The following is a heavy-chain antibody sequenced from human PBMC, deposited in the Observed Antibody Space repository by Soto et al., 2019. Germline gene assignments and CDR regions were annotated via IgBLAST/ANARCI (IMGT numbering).Heavy chain of an antibody. Sequence: QVQLVESGGGVVQPGRSLRLSCTVSGFTFSSYVMHWVRQAPGKGLEWVAAISYDGSKKYYADSVKGRLTISRDNSKNTVYLQMNSLRGEDTAVYYCAKGQLCSTTSCYFYYYGMDVWGQGTTVAVSS. J-gene: IGHJ6*02. CDR2: ISYDGSKK. CDR1: GFTFSSYV. V-gene: IGHV3-30*18. CDR3: AKGQLCSTTSCYFYYYGMDV. D-gene: IGHD2-2*01.